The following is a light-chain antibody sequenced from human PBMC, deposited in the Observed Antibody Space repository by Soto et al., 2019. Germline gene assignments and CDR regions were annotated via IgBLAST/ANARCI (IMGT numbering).Light chain of an antibody. J-gene: IGKJ4*01. CDR1: QGISSY. Sequence: IRMTQSPSSFSASTGDRVTITCRASQGISSYLAWYQQKPGKAPKLLIYAASTLQSGVPSRFSGSGSGTDFTLTISCLQSEDFATYYCQQYYSYPPGFGGGTKVEIK. CDR2: AAS. V-gene: IGKV1-8*01. CDR3: QQYYSYPPG.